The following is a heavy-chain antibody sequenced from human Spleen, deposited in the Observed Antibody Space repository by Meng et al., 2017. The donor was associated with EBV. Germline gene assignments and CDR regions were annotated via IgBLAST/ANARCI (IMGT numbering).Heavy chain of an antibody. Sequence: QVHLQESGPGLVKPSGTLSLTCAVSGASIDSSDWWTWVRQAPGKGLEWIGEIHHSGTTNYNPSLASRVPISLDKSDNQFSLKLTSVTAADTAVYYCARGLGGHYPTMEYWGQGTLVTVSS. CDR2: IHHSGTT. J-gene: IGHJ4*02. D-gene: IGHD3-22*01. CDR3: ARGLGGHYPTMEY. V-gene: IGHV4-4*02. CDR1: GASIDSSDW.